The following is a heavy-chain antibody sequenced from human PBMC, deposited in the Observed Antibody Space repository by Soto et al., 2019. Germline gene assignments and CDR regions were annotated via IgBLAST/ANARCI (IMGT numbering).Heavy chain of an antibody. V-gene: IGHV4-34*01. CDR3: ARERFLEWLLRDYYYYYGMDV. CDR1: GGSPSGYY. Sequence: SETLSLTCAVYGGSPSGYYWSWIRQPPGKGLEWIGEINHSGSANYNPSLKSRVTISVDTSKNQFSLKLSSVTAADTAVYYCARERFLEWLLRDYYYYYGMDVWGQGTTVTVSS. J-gene: IGHJ6*02. CDR2: INHSGSA. D-gene: IGHD3-3*01.